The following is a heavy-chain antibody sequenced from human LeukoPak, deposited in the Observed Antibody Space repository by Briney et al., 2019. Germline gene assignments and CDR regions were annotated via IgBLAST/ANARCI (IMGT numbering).Heavy chain of an antibody. Sequence: PSETLSLTCAVYGGSFSGYYWSWIRQPPGKGLEWIGEINHSGSTNYNPSLKSRVTMSVDTSKNQFSLKLSSVTAADTAVYYCARGVPRTYDFWSGYYFSGSYYYYMDVWGKGTTVTVSS. D-gene: IGHD3-3*01. J-gene: IGHJ6*03. CDR3: ARGVPRTYDFWSGYYFSGSYYYYMDV. CDR2: INHSGST. V-gene: IGHV4-34*01. CDR1: GGSFSGYY.